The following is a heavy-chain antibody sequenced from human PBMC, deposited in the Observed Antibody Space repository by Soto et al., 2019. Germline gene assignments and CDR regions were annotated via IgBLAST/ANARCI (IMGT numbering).Heavy chain of an antibody. V-gene: IGHV3-23*01. J-gene: IGHJ6*02. CDR2: ISGSGGST. Sequence: GRPMRHSYAAAECTFSSYAMSWVRQAPGKGLEWVSAISGSGGSTYYADSVKGRFTISRDNSKNTLYLQMNSLRAEDTAVYYCAKEGRGYCSSTSCYVLFEGGLYYYYGMDVWGQGTTVTVSS. D-gene: IGHD2-2*01. CDR1: ECTFSSYA. CDR3: AKEGRGYCSSTSCYVLFEGGLYYYYGMDV.